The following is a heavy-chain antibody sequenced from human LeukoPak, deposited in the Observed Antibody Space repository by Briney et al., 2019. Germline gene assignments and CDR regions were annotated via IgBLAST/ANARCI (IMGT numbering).Heavy chain of an antibody. Sequence: GGSLKLSCAASGFTFCGYAMNWVRQAAGKEREWVGHIRSKANSYATAYAASVKGRFTISRDDSKNTAYLQMNSLKTEDTAVYYCTRVGATARVLDYWGQGTLVTVSS. J-gene: IGHJ4*02. CDR3: TRVGATARVLDY. V-gene: IGHV3-73*01. CDR2: IRSKANSYAT. D-gene: IGHD1-26*01. CDR1: GFTFCGYA.